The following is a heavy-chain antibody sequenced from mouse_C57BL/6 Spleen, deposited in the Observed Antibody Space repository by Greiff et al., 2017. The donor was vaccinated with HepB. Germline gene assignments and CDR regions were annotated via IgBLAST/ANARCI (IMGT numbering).Heavy chain of an antibody. CDR3: TRVDYSNYFDY. CDR2: ISSGGDYI. D-gene: IGHD2-12*01. Sequence: EVKLVESGEGLVKPGGSLKLSCAASGFTFSSYAMSWVRQTPEKRLEWVAYISSGGDYIYYADTVKGRFTISRDNARNTLYLQMSSLKSDDTAMYYCTRVDYSNYFDYWGQGTTLTVSS. V-gene: IGHV5-9-1*02. CDR1: GFTFSSYA. J-gene: IGHJ2*01.